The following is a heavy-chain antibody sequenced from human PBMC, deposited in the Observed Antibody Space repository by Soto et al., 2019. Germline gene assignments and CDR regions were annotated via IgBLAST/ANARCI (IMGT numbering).Heavy chain of an antibody. D-gene: IGHD3-10*02. CDR1: GGSITSGPYY. V-gene: IGHV4-31*03. Sequence: QVQLQESGPGLVKPSQTLSLTCTVSGGSITSGPYYWSWIRQHPGKGLEWIGYIYYTGSTYSNPSLESRITMSVDTSKIQFSRKLRSVTAADTAVYYWARLFGYYVGWFDPWGQGTLVTVSS. CDR2: IYYTGST. CDR3: ARLFGYYVGWFDP. J-gene: IGHJ5*02.